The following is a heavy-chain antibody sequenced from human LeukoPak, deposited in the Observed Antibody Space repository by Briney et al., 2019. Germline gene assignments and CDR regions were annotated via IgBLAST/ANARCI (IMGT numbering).Heavy chain of an antibody. Sequence: GGSLRLSCAASGFTVSGHYMTWGRQAPGKGPEGVSTIFSGGSTYYSDSVKGRFPISRDTSKNTLYLQMNSLRAEDMAVYYRARGSAYYLSDFAFWGQGTLVTVSS. CDR1: GFTVSGHY. CDR3: ARGSAYYLSDFAF. D-gene: IGHD3-3*01. CDR2: IFSGGST. J-gene: IGHJ4*02. V-gene: IGHV3-66*01.